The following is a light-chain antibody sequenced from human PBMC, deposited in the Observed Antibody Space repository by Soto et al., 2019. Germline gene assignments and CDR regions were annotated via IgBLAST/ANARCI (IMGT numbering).Light chain of an antibody. CDR1: QSVSNN. CDR2: AAS. J-gene: IGKJ5*01. V-gene: IGKV3-15*01. Sequence: EIVKTQSPVTLSVSPGERVTLSCRASQSVSNNLAWYQQKSGQAPRLLIYAASTRVTGIPARFSGSGSGTEFTLTISSLQSEDFAIYYCQQYNNWPPVTFGQGTRLDIK. CDR3: QQYNNWPPVT.